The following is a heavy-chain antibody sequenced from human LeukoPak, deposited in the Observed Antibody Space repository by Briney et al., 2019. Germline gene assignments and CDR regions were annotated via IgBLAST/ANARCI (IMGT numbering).Heavy chain of an antibody. CDR3: ARIITMVRGVILNYYMDV. V-gene: IGHV4-39*07. D-gene: IGHD3-10*01. CDR1: GGSISSSSYY. J-gene: IGHJ6*03. CDR2: IYYTGST. Sequence: SETLSLTCTVSGGSISSSSYYWGWIRQPPGKGLEWIGCIYYTGSTYYNPSLKSRVTISVDTSKNQFSLKLSSVTAADTAVYYCARIITMVRGVILNYYMDVWGKGTTVTVSS.